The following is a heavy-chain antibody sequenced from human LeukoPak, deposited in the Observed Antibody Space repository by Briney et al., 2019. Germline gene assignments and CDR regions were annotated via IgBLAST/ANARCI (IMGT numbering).Heavy chain of an antibody. CDR3: AKEWEEMATIRGGDYFDY. J-gene: IGHJ4*02. CDR2: ISSDGSNK. CDR1: GFTFSNYG. Sequence: GGSLRLSCAASGFTFSNYGMHWVRQAPGKGLEWVAVISSDGSNKYYAGSMKGRFTISRDNSKNTLYLQMNSLRAEDTALYFCAKEWEEMATIRGGDYFDYWGQGTLVTVSS. D-gene: IGHD5-24*01. V-gene: IGHV3-30*18.